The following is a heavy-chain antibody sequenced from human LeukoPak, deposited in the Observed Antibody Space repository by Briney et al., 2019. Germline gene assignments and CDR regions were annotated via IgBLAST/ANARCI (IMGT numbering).Heavy chain of an antibody. Sequence: GGSLRLSCAASGFTFSGSAMHWVRQASGKGLEWVGRIRSKANSYATAYAASVKGRFTISRDDSKNTAYLQMNSLKTEDTAVYYCARERRFPYYYGSGSYSYNWFDPWGQGTLVTVSS. J-gene: IGHJ5*02. CDR1: GFTFSGSA. CDR3: ARERRFPYYYGSGSYSYNWFDP. CDR2: IRSKANSYAT. V-gene: IGHV3-73*01. D-gene: IGHD3-10*01.